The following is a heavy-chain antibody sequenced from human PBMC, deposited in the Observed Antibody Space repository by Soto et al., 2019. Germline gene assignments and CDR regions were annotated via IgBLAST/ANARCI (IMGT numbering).Heavy chain of an antibody. CDR2: ISGSGGST. D-gene: IGHD3-22*01. CDR3: VKGSYYYDSSGYAFGY. V-gene: IGHV3-23*01. J-gene: IGHJ4*02. CDR1: GFTFSSYA. Sequence: QPGGSLRLSCAASGFTFSSYAMSWVRQAPGKGLEWVSAISGSGGSTYYADSVKGRFTISRDNSKNTLYLQMNSLRAEDTAVYYCVKGSYYYDSSGYAFGYWGQGTLVTVSS.